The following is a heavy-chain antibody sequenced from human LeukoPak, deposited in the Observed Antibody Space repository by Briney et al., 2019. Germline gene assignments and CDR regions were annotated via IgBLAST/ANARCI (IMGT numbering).Heavy chain of an antibody. CDR3: ARETAGFDY. Sequence: KTGGSLRLSCAASGFTFNTYSMNWVRQAPGKGLEWVSPISSSSSYIYYADSVKGRFTISRDNAKNSLYLQMNSLRAEDTAVYYCARETAGFDYWGQGTLVTVSS. CDR2: ISSSSSYI. J-gene: IGHJ4*02. V-gene: IGHV3-21*01. CDR1: GFTFNTYS.